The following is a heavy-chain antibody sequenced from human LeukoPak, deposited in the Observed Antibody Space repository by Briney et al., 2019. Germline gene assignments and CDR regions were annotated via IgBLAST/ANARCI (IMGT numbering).Heavy chain of an antibody. CDR2: ISGSGGST. Sequence: GGSLRLSCAASGFTFSSYAMSWVRHTPGKGLEWVSAISGSGGSTYYADSVKGRFTISRDNSKNTLYLQMNSLRAEDTAVYYCAKDTKMIVVVINDYWGQGTLVTVSS. D-gene: IGHD3-22*01. J-gene: IGHJ4*02. CDR1: GFTFSSYA. CDR3: AKDTKMIVVVINDY. V-gene: IGHV3-23*01.